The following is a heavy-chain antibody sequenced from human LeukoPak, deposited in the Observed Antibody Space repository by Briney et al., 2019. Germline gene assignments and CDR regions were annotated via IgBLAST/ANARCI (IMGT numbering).Heavy chain of an antibody. V-gene: IGHV3-15*01. CDR3: STDYYESSGYYRFDY. CDR1: GFTFSNAW. J-gene: IGHJ4*02. CDR2: IKSKSDGGTT. D-gene: IGHD3-22*01. Sequence: GGSLRLSCAASGFTFSNAWMSWVRQAPGKGLEWVGRIKSKSDGGTTDYATAVKGRFTTSRDDSKNRFYLQMNSLKTEDTAVYYCSTDYYESSGYYRFDYWGQGTLVTVSS.